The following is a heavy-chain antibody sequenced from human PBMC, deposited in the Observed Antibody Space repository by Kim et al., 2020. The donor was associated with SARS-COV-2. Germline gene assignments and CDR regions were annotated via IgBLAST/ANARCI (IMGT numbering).Heavy chain of an antibody. CDR3: ARDRQRAGTVVDY. J-gene: IGHJ4*02. Sequence: SQTLSLTCDISGDSVSSNSAAWNWIRQSPSSGLEWLGRTYYRSKWYTDYALSVKGRITINPDTSKNQFSLQLNSVTPEDTAVYYCARDRQRAGTVVDYWGQGALGTVSS. CDR1: GDSVSSNSAA. V-gene: IGHV6-1*01. CDR2: TYYRSKWYT. D-gene: IGHD6-19*01.